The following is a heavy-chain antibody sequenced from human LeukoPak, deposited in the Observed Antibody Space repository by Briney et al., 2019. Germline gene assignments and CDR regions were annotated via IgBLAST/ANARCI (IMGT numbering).Heavy chain of an antibody. Sequence: GGSLRLSCAASGFTFSSYGMHWVRQAPGKGLEWVAVISYDGSNKGYADSVKGRFTLSRDNSKNTLYLHMNSLRVEDTAVYYCATGRTAFDYWGQGTLVTVSS. CDR3: ATGRTAFDY. D-gene: IGHD2-2*01. J-gene: IGHJ4*02. CDR2: ISYDGSNK. V-gene: IGHV3-30*03. CDR1: GFTFSSYG.